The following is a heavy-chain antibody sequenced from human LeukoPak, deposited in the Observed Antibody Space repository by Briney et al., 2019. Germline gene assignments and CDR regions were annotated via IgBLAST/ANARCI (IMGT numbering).Heavy chain of an antibody. CDR2: IRYDGSNK. CDR3: AKDLTGYSSSWSPGPKDWYFDL. V-gene: IGHV3-30*02. D-gene: IGHD6-13*01. J-gene: IGHJ2*01. Sequence: PGGSLRLSCAASGFTFSSYGMHWVRQAPGKGLEWVAFIRYDGSNKYYADSVKGRFTISRDNSKNTLYLQMNSLRAEDTAVYYCAKDLTGYSSSWSPGPKDWYFDLWGRGTLVTVSS. CDR1: GFTFSSYG.